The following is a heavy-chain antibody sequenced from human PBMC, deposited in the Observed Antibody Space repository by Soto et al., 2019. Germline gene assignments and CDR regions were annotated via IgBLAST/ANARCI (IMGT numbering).Heavy chain of an antibody. Sequence: QLQLQESGPGLVKPSETLSLTCTVSGGSISSSSNHWGWIRQPPGKGLEWIGNIYYIENTYYNPSLKSRVTISEDTSKNQFSLRLTSVTAADTAVYYCATHPPYGPLDHWGQGTLVTVSS. CDR3: ATHPPYGPLDH. D-gene: IGHD4-17*01. CDR1: GGSISSSSNH. V-gene: IGHV4-39*01. J-gene: IGHJ4*02. CDR2: IYYIENT.